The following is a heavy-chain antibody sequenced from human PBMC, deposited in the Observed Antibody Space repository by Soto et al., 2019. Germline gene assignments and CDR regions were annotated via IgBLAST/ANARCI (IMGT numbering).Heavy chain of an antibody. V-gene: IGHV4-39*01. D-gene: IGHD3-10*01. CDR3: ARQSGIYGWLDI. J-gene: IGHJ3*02. Sequence: SETLSLTCTVSGGSISSSSYYWGWIRQPPGKGLEWIGSIYYSGSTYYNPSLKSRVTISVDTSKNQFSLKLSSVTAADTAVYYCARQSGIYGWLDIWGQGTMVTVSS. CDR1: GGSISSSSYY. CDR2: IYYSGST.